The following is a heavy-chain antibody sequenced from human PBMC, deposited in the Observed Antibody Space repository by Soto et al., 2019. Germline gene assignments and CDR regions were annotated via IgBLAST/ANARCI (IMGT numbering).Heavy chain of an antibody. CDR3: AKDSDAVVTAIVSPDY. CDR1: GFTFSSYG. CDR2: ISYDGSNK. J-gene: IGHJ4*02. D-gene: IGHD2-21*02. Sequence: PGGSLRLSCAASGFTFSSYGMHWVRQAPGKGLEWVAVISYDGSNKYYADSVKGRFTISRDNSKNTLYLQMNSLRAEDTAVYYCAKDSDAVVTAIVSPDYWGQGTLVTVSS. V-gene: IGHV3-30*18.